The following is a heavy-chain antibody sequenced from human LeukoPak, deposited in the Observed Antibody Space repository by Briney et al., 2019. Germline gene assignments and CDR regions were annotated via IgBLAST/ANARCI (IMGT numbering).Heavy chain of an antibody. Sequence: SETLSLTCTVSGGSTSSYYWSWIRQPPGKGLEWIGYIYYSGSTNYNPSLKSRVTISVDTSKNQFSLKLSSVTAADTAVYYCAREKDYYDSSGYYRDAFDIWGQGTMVTVSS. V-gene: IGHV4-59*01. CDR2: IYYSGST. D-gene: IGHD3-22*01. CDR1: GGSTSSYY. J-gene: IGHJ3*02. CDR3: AREKDYYDSSGYYRDAFDI.